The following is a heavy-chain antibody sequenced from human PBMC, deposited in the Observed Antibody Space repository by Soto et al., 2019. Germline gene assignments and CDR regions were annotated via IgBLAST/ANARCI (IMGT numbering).Heavy chain of an antibody. V-gene: IGHV3-30-3*01. D-gene: IGHD2-15*01. Sequence: GGSLRLSCVASGFTFSSHGMHWVRQAPGKGLEWVSVISYDGGNRHYADSVEGRFTISRDNSKHTLYLQMDSLREEDTAVYYCASTPGSYYYYYDMDVWGQGTTVTVSS. J-gene: IGHJ6*02. CDR3: ASTPGSYYYYYDMDV. CDR2: ISYDGGNR. CDR1: GFTFSSHG.